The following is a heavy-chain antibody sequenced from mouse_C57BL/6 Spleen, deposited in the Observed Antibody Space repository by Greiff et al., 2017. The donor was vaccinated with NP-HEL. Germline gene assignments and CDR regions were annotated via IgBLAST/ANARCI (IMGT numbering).Heavy chain of an antibody. Sequence: QVQLQQSGAELAKPGASVKLSCKASGYTFTSYWMHWVKQRPGQGLEWIGYINPSSGCTKYNQKFKDKATLTADNSSSTAYMQLSSLAYEDSAIYYYARGYGSSYDAMDYWGQGASVTVAS. CDR3: ARGYGSSYDAMDY. CDR1: GYTFTSYW. V-gene: IGHV1-7*01. CDR2: INPSSGCT. D-gene: IGHD1-1*01. J-gene: IGHJ4*01.